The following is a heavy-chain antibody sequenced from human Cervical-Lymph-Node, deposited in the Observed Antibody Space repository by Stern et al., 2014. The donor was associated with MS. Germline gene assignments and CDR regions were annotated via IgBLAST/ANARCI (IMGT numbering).Heavy chain of an antibody. CDR1: GYTFTNYY. Sequence: QVQLVESGAEVKKPGPSVKVSCKASGYTFTNYYMHWVRQAPGQGLEWMGIINPSGGATSYAQRYQGRVSMTRDTSTNTVYMELSSLRSEDTAVYYCARDREARDYLDYWGQGTLVTVSS. D-gene: IGHD1-26*01. J-gene: IGHJ4*02. CDR3: ARDREARDYLDY. V-gene: IGHV1-46*03. CDR2: INPSGGAT.